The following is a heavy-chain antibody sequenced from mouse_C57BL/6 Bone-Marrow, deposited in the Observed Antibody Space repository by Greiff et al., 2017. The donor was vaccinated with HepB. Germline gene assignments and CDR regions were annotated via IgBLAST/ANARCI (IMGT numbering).Heavy chain of an antibody. CDR2: IRLKSDNYAT. V-gene: IGHV6-3*01. D-gene: IGHD1-1*01. CDR3: TGEDYYYGSSIDY. J-gene: IGHJ2*01. CDR1: GFTFSNYW. Sequence: EVQGVESGGGLVQPGGSMKLSCVASGFTFSNYWMNWVRQSPEKGLEWVAQIRLKSDNYATHYAESVKGRFTISRDDSKSSVYLQMNNLRAEDTGIYYCTGEDYYYGSSIDYWGQGTTLTVSS.